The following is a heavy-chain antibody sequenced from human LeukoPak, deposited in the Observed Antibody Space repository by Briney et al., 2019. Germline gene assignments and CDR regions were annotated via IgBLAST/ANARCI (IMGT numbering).Heavy chain of an antibody. CDR1: GGSISSYY. Sequence: PSETLSLTCTVSGGSISSYYWSWIRQPPGKGLEWVGRIKSKTDGGTTDYAAPVKGRFTISRDDSKNTLYLQMNSLKTEDTAVYYCTTDVYDPFDYWGQGTLVTVSS. V-gene: IGHV3-15*01. D-gene: IGHD5/OR15-5a*01. J-gene: IGHJ4*02. CDR3: TTDVYDPFDY. CDR2: IKSKTDGGTT.